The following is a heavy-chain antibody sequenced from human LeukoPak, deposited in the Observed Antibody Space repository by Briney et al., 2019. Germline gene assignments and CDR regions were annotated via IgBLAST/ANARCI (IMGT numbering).Heavy chain of an antibody. Sequence: PGGSLRLSCAASGITASSNYMTWVRQAPGKGLEWVSVIYSGGGTYYADSVKGRFTISRDNSKNTLYLQMNSLRAEDTAVYSCARSVYYYDSSGQDAFDIWGQGTMVTVSS. J-gene: IGHJ3*02. CDR2: IYSGGGT. V-gene: IGHV3-66*01. CDR3: ARSVYYYDSSGQDAFDI. D-gene: IGHD3-22*01. CDR1: GITASSNY.